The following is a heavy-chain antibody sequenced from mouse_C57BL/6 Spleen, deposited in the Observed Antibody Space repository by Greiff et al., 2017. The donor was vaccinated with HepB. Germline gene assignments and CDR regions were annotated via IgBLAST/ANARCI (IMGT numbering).Heavy chain of an antibody. Sequence: DVMLVESGGGLVQSGRSLRLSCATSGFTFSDFYMEWVRQAPGKGLEWIAASRNKANDYTTEYSASVKGRFIVSRDTSQSILYLQMNALRAEDTAIYYCARDAGLKRMDYWGQGTSVTVSS. V-gene: IGHV7-1*01. CDR2: SRNKANDYTT. J-gene: IGHJ4*01. CDR3: ARDAGLKRMDY. D-gene: IGHD1-3*01. CDR1: GFTFSDFY.